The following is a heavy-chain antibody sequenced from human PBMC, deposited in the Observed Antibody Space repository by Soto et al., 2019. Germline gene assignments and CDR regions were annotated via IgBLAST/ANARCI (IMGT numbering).Heavy chain of an antibody. CDR2: IYYSGST. J-gene: IGHJ4*02. D-gene: IGHD2-15*01. Sequence: SETLSLTCTVSGGSISSSSYYWGWIRQPPGKGLEWIGSIYYSGSTYYNPSLKSRVTISVDTSKNQFSLKLSSVTAADTAVYYCASHCSGGSCYGAYWGQGTLVTVSS. CDR1: GGSISSSSYY. CDR3: ASHCSGGSCYGAY. V-gene: IGHV4-39*01.